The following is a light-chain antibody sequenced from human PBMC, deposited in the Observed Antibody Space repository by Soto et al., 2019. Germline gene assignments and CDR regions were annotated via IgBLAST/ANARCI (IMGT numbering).Light chain of an antibody. Sequence: EIVMTQSPATLSVSPGERATLSCRASQSVSSNLAWYQQKPGQAPRLLIYVASTRATGIPARFSGSGSGTEFTLTISSLQSEDFAVYYCQQYNNWPPEEFRYTFGQGTKLEIK. CDR1: QSVSSN. CDR3: QQYNNWPPEEFRYT. CDR2: VAS. J-gene: IGKJ2*01. V-gene: IGKV3-15*01.